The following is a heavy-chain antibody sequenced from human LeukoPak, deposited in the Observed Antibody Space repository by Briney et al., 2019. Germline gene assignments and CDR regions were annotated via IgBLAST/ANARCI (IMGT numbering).Heavy chain of an antibody. D-gene: IGHD5-12*01. Sequence: GGSLRLSCAASGFTFDDYAMHWVRQAPGKGLEWVSGISWNSGSIGYADSVKGRFTISRDNAKNSPYLQMNSLRAEDTAVYYCAREAKWQDLDYWGQGTLVTVSS. V-gene: IGHV3-9*01. CDR2: ISWNSGSI. CDR3: AREAKWQDLDY. J-gene: IGHJ4*02. CDR1: GFTFDDYA.